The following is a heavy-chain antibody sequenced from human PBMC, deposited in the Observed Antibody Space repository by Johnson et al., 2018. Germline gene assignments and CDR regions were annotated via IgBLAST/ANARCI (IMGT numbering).Heavy chain of an antibody. Sequence: VQLVESGGGVVQPGRSLRLSCAASGFTFSSYGMHWVRQAPGKGLEWVAVISYDGTNKYYAGSVKGRFTISRDNSKSTLYLQMNSLRAEDTAVYYCAKDRVVITNSYYFGMDVWGQGTTVTVSS. V-gene: IGHV3-30*18. CDR1: GFTFSSYG. CDR2: ISYDGTNK. D-gene: IGHD3-22*01. J-gene: IGHJ6*02. CDR3: AKDRVVITNSYYFGMDV.